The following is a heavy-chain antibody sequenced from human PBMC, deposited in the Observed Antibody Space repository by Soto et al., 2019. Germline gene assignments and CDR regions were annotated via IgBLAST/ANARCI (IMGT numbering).Heavy chain of an antibody. J-gene: IGHJ4*02. Sequence: QVQLVQSGAEVKKPGASVKVSCKASGYTFTSYGISWVRQAPGQGRERMGWISAYNGNTNYAQKLQGRVTMTTDTSTSTAYMKLRSLRSDDTAVYYCAREATAVDYSNLYFDYWGQGTLVTVSS. CDR3: AREATAVDYSNLYFDY. D-gene: IGHD4-4*01. CDR1: GYTFTSYG. V-gene: IGHV1-18*01. CDR2: ISAYNGNT.